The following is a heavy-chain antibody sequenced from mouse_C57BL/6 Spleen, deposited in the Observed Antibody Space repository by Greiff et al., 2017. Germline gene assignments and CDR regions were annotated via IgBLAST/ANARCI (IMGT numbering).Heavy chain of an antibody. CDR1: GYTFTDYY. D-gene: IGHD2-5*01. CDR2: INPYNGGT. J-gene: IGHJ4*01. V-gene: IGHV1-19*01. Sequence: EVKLMESGPVLVKPGASVKMSCKASGYTFTDYYMNWVKQSHGKSLEWIGVINPYNGGTSYNQKFKGKATLTVDKSSSTAYMELNSLTSEDSAVYYCARSGYYSNYDAMDYWGQGTSVTVSS. CDR3: ARSGYYSNYDAMDY.